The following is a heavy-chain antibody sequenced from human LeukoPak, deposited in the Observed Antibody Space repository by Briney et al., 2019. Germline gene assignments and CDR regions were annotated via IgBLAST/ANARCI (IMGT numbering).Heavy chain of an antibody. CDR2: INPSGGST. Sequence: ASVKVSCKASGYTFTSYYMHWVRQAPGQGLEWMGIINPSGGSTSYAQKFQGRVTMTRDTSISTAYMELSRLRSDDTAVYYCARELSLVTMVRGKENWFDPWGQGTLVTVSS. D-gene: IGHD3-10*01. CDR1: GYTFTSYY. V-gene: IGHV1-46*01. J-gene: IGHJ5*02. CDR3: ARELSLVTMVRGKENWFDP.